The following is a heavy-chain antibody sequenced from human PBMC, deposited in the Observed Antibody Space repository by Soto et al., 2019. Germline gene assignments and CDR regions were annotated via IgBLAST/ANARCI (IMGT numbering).Heavy chain of an antibody. CDR3: ATSEGRDGYSFDY. Sequence: SXKVSFKAFGVTXTRQDMGLVRQAPEQGLEWIGGIIPMFGTPHYAEKCQDRVTITAYECTGTAYLELSSLTSEDTSVYYCATSEGRDGYSFDYWGPGALVTVSA. D-gene: IGHD5-12*01. V-gene: IGHV1-69*13. CDR2: IIPMFGTP. CDR1: GVTXTRQD. J-gene: IGHJ4*02.